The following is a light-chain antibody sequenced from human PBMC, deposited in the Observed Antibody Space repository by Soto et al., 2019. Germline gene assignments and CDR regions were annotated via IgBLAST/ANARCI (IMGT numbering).Light chain of an antibody. CDR2: GPS. J-gene: IGKJ2*01. V-gene: IGKV3-20*01. Sequence: EIPLTQSPGTLSLSPGERPALSCMASQRARSDYLAWWHQKPGPAPRLLTNGPSSRATGIPDRFSGSGSGTDFTLTISRLEPEDFAVYYCQQFGRSPSMYTFGQGTKGDIK. CDR3: QQFGRSPSMYT. CDR1: QRARSDY.